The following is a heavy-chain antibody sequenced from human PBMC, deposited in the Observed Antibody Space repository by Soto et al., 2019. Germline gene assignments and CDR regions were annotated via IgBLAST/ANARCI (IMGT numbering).Heavy chain of an antibody. D-gene: IGHD4-4*01. J-gene: IGHJ6*02. Sequence: SGPTLVNPTQTLTLTCTFSGFSLSTSGMCVSWIRQPPGKALEWLALIDWDDDKYYSTSLKTRLTISKDTSKNQVVLTMTNMDPVDTATYHCARTTVTQSAPYYYYYYGMDVWGQGTTVTVSS. CDR3: ARTTVTQSAPYYYYYYGMDV. CDR1: GFSLSTSGMC. V-gene: IGHV2-70*01. CDR2: IDWDDDK.